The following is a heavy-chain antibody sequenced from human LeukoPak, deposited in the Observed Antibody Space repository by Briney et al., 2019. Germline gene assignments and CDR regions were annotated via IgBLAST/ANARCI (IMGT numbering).Heavy chain of an antibody. D-gene: IGHD5-12*01. J-gene: IGHJ3*02. CDR1: GFSFGSYW. V-gene: IGHV3-7*03. Sequence: TGGSLRLSCVASGFSFGSYWMSWVRQAPGKGLEWVANIKQDGSEQYSVDSVKGRFTSSRDNAKNSLYLQMNSLRVDDTAMYYCASTGGYENAFDIWGQGTMVTVSS. CDR2: IKQDGSEQ. CDR3: ASTGGYENAFDI.